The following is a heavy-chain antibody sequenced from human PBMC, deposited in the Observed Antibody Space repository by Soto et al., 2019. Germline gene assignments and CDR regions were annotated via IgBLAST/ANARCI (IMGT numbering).Heavy chain of an antibody. V-gene: IGHV3-23*01. Sequence: EVQLLESGGGLVQPGGSLRLSCAASGFTFSSHAMSWVRQAPGKGLEWVSGTSANGGSTYYTDPVKGRFTISRDNAKNTLYQQMNSMRAEYTAVYYCAKAISTSRTLLDYWGQGTLVTVSS. J-gene: IGHJ4*02. D-gene: IGHD3-9*01. CDR2: TSANGGST. CDR3: AKAISTSRTLLDY. CDR1: GFTFSSHA.